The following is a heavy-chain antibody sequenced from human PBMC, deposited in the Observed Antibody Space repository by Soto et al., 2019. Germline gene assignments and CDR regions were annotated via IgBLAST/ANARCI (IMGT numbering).Heavy chain of an antibody. J-gene: IGHJ4*02. D-gene: IGHD3-3*01. Sequence: QVQLVQSGAEVKKPGSSVKVSCTTSGGPFSSFAINWVRQAPGQGLEWMGGIIPLDGTTTYAEKIQGRVPITADTPTSTAYMDLSSLTLEDTAVYYCARSFTKSRRGGVAFDYWGQGTLLTVSS. CDR1: GGPFSSFA. CDR2: IIPLDGTT. CDR3: ARSFTKSRRGGVAFDY. V-gene: IGHV1-69*06.